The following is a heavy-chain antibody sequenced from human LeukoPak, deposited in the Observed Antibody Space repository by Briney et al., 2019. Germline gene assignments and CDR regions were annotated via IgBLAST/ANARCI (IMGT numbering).Heavy chain of an antibody. D-gene: IGHD2-21*01. J-gene: IGHJ4*02. CDR3: ARYRAVTGVIY. V-gene: IGHV3-21*01. Sequence: GGSLRLSCAASGFTFSSYVMHWVRQAPGKGLEWVSSISSSSSYIYYADSVKGRFTISRDNAKNSLYLQMNSLRAEDTAVYYCARYRAVTGVIYWGQGTLVTVSS. CDR1: GFTFSSYV. CDR2: ISSSSSYI.